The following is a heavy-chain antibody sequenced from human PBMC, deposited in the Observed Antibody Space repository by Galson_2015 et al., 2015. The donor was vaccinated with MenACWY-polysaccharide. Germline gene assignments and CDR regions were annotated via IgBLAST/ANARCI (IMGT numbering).Heavy chain of an antibody. CDR2: IWYDGSNK. CDR3: AREIAAAGPNWFDP. D-gene: IGHD6-13*01. Sequence: SLRLSCAASGFTFSSYGMHWVRQAPGKGLEWVAVIWYDGSNKYYADSVKGRFTISRDNSKNTLYLQMNSLRAEDTAVYYCAREIAAAGPNWFDPWGQGTLVTVSS. V-gene: IGHV3-33*01. J-gene: IGHJ5*02. CDR1: GFTFSSYG.